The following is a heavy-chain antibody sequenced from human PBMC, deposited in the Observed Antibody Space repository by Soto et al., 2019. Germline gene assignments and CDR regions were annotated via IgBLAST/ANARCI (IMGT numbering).Heavy chain of an antibody. V-gene: IGHV3-23*01. CDR1: GLTFNNYA. J-gene: IGHJ4*02. D-gene: IGHD2-15*01. Sequence: EVQLLESGGDLVQPGGSLRLSCAASGLTFNNYAMGWVRQAPGKGLEWVSTITGSGGDTAYPGSVKGRFTISRDNSKNSLFLQMNSLSADDTGVYFCARRQCSGGTCEAFDSWGQGTLVTVSS. CDR3: ARRQCSGGTCEAFDS. CDR2: ITGSGGDT.